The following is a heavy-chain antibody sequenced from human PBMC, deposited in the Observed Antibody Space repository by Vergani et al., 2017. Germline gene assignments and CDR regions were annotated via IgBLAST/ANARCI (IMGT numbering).Heavy chain of an antibody. D-gene: IGHD1-1*01. CDR3: ARDFLTRVTTLDYYYMGV. Sequence: EVQLVESGGTWVQPGGSLRLSCAASGFNFRSYWMSWVRQAPGKGLEWVAHIKEDGSETFYLDSVRGRFSISKDNSKNTLYLEMNALRAEDTAVYYCARDFLTRVTTLDYYYMGVWGKGTTVTVSS. CDR2: IKEDGSET. CDR1: GFNFRSYW. J-gene: IGHJ6*03. V-gene: IGHV3-7*01.